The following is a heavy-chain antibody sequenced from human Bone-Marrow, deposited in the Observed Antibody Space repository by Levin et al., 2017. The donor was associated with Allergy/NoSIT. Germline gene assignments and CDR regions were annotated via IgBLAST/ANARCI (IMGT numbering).Heavy chain of an antibody. D-gene: IGHD1-20*01. Sequence: GESLKISCAASGFNLSPYWIHWVRQGPGKGLVWVSRINPDGSRTNYADSVKGRFTISRDNAKNTLSLQMNSLSAEDTAVYYCAKSLTGKDDSWGQGTLVTVSS. V-gene: IGHV3-74*01. CDR3: AKSLTGKDDS. CDR1: GFNLSPYW. J-gene: IGHJ4*02. CDR2: INPDGSRT.